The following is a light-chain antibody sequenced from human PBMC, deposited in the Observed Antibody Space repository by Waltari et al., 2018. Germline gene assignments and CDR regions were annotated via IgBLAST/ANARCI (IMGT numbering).Light chain of an antibody. J-gene: IGLJ2*01. V-gene: IGLV1-40*01. CDR3: QSYDSSLSGSV. Sequence: QSVLTQPPSVSGAPGQRVTISCTGSSSSIGAGYDVNWYHQLPGTAPKLLIYGNNNRPSGGPDRFWGSKSGTSASLAITGLQAEDEADYYCQSYDSSLSGSVFGGGTILTVL. CDR2: GNN. CDR1: SSSIGAGYD.